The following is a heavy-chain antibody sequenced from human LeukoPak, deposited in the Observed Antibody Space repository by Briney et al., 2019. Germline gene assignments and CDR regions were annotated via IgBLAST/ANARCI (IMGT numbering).Heavy chain of an antibody. Sequence: SGGSLRLSCAASGFTFSSYTMHWVRQGPGEGLEWVAVISYDGSNKYYADSVKGRFTISRDNSKNTLYLQMNSLRAEDTAVYYCARDLPQSVGATFRFDPWGQGTLVTVSS. CDR3: ARDLPQSVGATFRFDP. CDR2: ISYDGSNK. V-gene: IGHV3-30-3*01. J-gene: IGHJ5*02. CDR1: GFTFSSYT. D-gene: IGHD1-26*01.